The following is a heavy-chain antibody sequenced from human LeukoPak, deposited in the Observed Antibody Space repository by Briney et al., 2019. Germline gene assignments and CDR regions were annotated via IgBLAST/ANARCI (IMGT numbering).Heavy chain of an antibody. J-gene: IGHJ4*02. V-gene: IGHV4-59*12. CDR3: ARDSSGWSFDY. Sequence: SETLSLTCTVSGGSISSNHWSWVRQPPGKGLEWIAYIYYSGSTNQNPSLKSRVTISIDTSKNQFSLKLSSVTAADTAVYYCARDSSGWSFDYWGQGTVVTVSS. CDR2: IYYSGST. CDR1: GGSISSNH. D-gene: IGHD6-19*01.